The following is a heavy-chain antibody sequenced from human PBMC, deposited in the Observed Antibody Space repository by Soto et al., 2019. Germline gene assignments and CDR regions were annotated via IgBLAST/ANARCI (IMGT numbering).Heavy chain of an antibody. CDR2: LSGSGGST. D-gene: IGHD4-4*01. V-gene: IGHV3-23*01. CDR3: AKGAHVTYSTCVAFQH. Sequence: EVQLLESGGGLVQPGGSLRLSCAASGFTFSSYAMSWVRQAPGKGLEWVSALSGSGGSTYYAVSVKGRFTISRDKSKSKLYMKMISLRAEDTGVYYCAKGAHVTYSTCVAFQHWGQGTLVSVSS. J-gene: IGHJ1*01. CDR1: GFTFSSYA.